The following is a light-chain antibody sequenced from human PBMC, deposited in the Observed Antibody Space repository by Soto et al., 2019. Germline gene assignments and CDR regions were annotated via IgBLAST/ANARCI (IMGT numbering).Light chain of an antibody. J-gene: IGKJ1*01. CDR1: PSVLSSSNNKNY. CDR2: WAS. CDR3: QQYYSTPAWT. Sequence: DSVMTQSPDSLAVSLGERATINCKSSPSVLSSSNNKNYLAWYQQKPGQPPKLLIYWASTRESGVPDRFSGSGSGTDFTLTISSLQAEDVEVYYCQQYYSTPAWTFGQGTMVEIK. V-gene: IGKV4-1*01.